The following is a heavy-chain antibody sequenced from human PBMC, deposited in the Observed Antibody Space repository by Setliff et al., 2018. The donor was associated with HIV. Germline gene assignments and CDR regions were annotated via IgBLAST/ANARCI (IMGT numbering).Heavy chain of an antibody. CDR2: IYTTGGT. CDR3: ARSNPGITAGLLAY. CDR1: GVSIPTNY. D-gene: IGHD6-13*01. J-gene: IGHJ4*02. Sequence: PSETLSLTCNLSGVSIPTNYWNWIRQPAGKGLEWIGRIYTTGGTNYNPALKSRATMSIDTSKNQISLKLNSVTAADTATYYCARSNPGITAGLLAYWGPGTLVTVSS. V-gene: IGHV4-4*07.